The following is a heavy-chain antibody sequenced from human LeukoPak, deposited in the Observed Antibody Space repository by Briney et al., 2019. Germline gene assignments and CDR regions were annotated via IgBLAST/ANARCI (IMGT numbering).Heavy chain of an antibody. CDR2: ISWNSGRI. D-gene: IGHD3-10*01. V-gene: IGHV3-9*01. J-gene: IGHJ6*04. CDR3: ASLGGDLDV. CDR1: GFTFDDYA. Sequence: GGSLRLSCAASGFTFDDYAMHWVRQAPGKGLEWVSGISWNSGRIGYADSVKGRFAISRDNAKNSLYLQMNSLRAEDTAVYYCASLGGDLDVWGKGTTVTVSS.